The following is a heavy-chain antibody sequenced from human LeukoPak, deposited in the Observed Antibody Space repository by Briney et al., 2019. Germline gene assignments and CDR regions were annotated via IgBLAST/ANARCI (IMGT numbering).Heavy chain of an antibody. D-gene: IGHD3-22*01. CDR1: GFTFSGYW. Sequence: PGGSLRLSRAASGFTFSGYWMHWVRQVPGMGLMWVSRINSDGSSTSYAESVKGRFTISRDNAKNTLYLQMNSLRGEDTAVYYCERENDSSGYYLDAFDMWGPGTMVTVSS. CDR3: ERENDSSGYYLDAFDM. CDR2: INSDGSST. J-gene: IGHJ3*02. V-gene: IGHV3-74*01.